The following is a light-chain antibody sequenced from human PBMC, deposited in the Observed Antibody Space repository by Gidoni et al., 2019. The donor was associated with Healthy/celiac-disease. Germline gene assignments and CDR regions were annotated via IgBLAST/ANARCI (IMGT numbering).Light chain of an antibody. CDR2: DVS. J-gene: IGLJ2*01. V-gene: IGLV2-14*01. Sequence: QSALTQPASVSGSPGKSITISCTGTSRDVGGYNYVSWYQQHPGKAPNLMIYDVSNRPSGVSNRFSGSKSGNAASLTISGLQAEDEAEYYCSSYTSSSTVVFGGGTKLTVL. CDR1: SRDVGGYNY. CDR3: SSYTSSSTVV.